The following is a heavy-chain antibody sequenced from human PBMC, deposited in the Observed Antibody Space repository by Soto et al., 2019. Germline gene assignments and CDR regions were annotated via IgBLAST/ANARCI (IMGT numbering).Heavy chain of an antibody. CDR2: ISGSGGST. J-gene: IGHJ4*02. D-gene: IGHD2-2*01. CDR1: GFTFSSYA. CDR3: AKGADRVPAANNDY. V-gene: IGHV3-23*01. Sequence: GGSLRLSCAASGFTFSSYAMSWVRQAPGKGLEWVSAISGSGGSTYYADSVKGRFTISRDNSENTLYLQMNSLRAEDTAVYYCAKGADRVPAANNDYWGQGTLVTVSS.